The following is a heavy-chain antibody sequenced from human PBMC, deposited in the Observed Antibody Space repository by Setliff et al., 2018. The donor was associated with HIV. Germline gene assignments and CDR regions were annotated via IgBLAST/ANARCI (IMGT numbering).Heavy chain of an antibody. Sequence: ASVKVSCKASGYTFTGYYMRWVRQAPGQGLEWMGWINPNSGGTNYAQKFQGWVTMTRDTSISTAYIELSRLRSDDTAVYYCARGRREDTPYYGMDVWGQGTTVTVSS. CDR3: ARGRREDTPYYGMDV. CDR2: INPNSGGT. CDR1: GYTFTGYY. J-gene: IGHJ6*02. V-gene: IGHV1-2*04. D-gene: IGHD2-15*01.